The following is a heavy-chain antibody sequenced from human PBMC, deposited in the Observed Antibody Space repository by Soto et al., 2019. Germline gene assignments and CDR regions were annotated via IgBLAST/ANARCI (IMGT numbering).Heavy chain of an antibody. J-gene: IGHJ4*02. V-gene: IGHV3-74*01. CDR3: ARGSNQFVY. Sequence: EVQLVESGGGLVQPGGSLRLSCAASGFTFSPFWMHWVRQVPGKGPVWVSRINSDGNSTSYADSVKGRFSISRDNAKNTLYLQMNSLRAEDTAVYYCARGSNQFVYGGQGTLVTVSS. D-gene: IGHD4-4*01. CDR1: GFTFSPFW. CDR2: INSDGNST.